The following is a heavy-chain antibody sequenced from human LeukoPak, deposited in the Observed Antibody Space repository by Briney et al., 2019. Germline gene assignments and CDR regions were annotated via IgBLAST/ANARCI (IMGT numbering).Heavy chain of an antibody. V-gene: IGHV4-59*08. Sequence: SETLSLTCTISGASIDSYYWSWIRQPPGKGLEWIGYIYYSGTTNYNPSLKRRVTISVDTSKNQFSLKLSSVTAADTAVYYCARGPRSAYYYGSGPLDYWGQGTLVTVSS. J-gene: IGHJ4*02. CDR2: IYYSGTT. D-gene: IGHD3-10*01. CDR3: ARGPRSAYYYGSGPLDY. CDR1: GASIDSYY.